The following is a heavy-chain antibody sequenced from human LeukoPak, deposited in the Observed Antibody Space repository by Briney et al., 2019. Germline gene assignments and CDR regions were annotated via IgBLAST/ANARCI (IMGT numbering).Heavy chain of an antibody. CDR1: GYTFTSYG. CDR3: ARDRYCSSTSCYIQGSRYYYYGMDV. D-gene: IGHD2-2*02. Sequence: ASVKVSCKASGYTFTSYGIIWVRQAPGQGLEWMGWISAYDANTNYAQKLQGRATMTTDTSTSTAYMELRSLRSDDTAVYYCARDRYCSSTSCYIQGSRYYYYGMDVWGQGTTVTVSS. J-gene: IGHJ6*02. CDR2: ISAYDANT. V-gene: IGHV1-18*01.